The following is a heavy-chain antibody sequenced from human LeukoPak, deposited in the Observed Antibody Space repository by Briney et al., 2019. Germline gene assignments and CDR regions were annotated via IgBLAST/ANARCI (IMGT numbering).Heavy chain of an antibody. CDR1: GFSFSSYA. V-gene: IGHV3-23*01. CDR2: ISGNGGST. J-gene: IGHJ4*02. CDR3: AKAPPEQWGSYYFDY. Sequence: AGSLILSCAASGFSFSSYAMSWVRHDPGGGLEWGSAISGNGGSTYYADSVKGRFTMARYNSKDTMYLKRNSLKAEDTAVYSCAKAPPEQWGSYYFDYWGQGTLVTVTS. D-gene: IGHD1/OR15-1a*01.